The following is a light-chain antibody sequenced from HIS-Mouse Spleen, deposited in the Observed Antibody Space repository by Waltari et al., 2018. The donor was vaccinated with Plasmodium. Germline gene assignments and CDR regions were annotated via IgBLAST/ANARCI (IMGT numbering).Light chain of an antibody. J-gene: IGKJ3*01. Sequence: DIQMTQSPSSLSASVGDRVTITCQASQDISNYLNLYQQKPGKAPKRLIYDASNLETGVPSRFSGSGSGTDFTFTISSLQPEDIATYYCQQYDNPSFTFGPGTKVDIK. CDR2: DAS. CDR3: QQYDNPSFT. CDR1: QDISNY. V-gene: IGKV1-33*01.